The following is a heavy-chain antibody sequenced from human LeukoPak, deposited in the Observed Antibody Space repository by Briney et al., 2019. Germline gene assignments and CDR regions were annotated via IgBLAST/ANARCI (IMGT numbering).Heavy chain of an antibody. CDR1: GGTFSSYA. CDR2: IIPIFGTA. Sequence: ASVKVSCKASGGTFSSYAISWVRQAPGQGLEWMGGIIPIFGTANYAQKSQGRVTITTDESTSTAYMELSSLRSEDTAVYYCASPDSYYDFWSGYSPGAKEDAFDIWGQGTMVTVSS. J-gene: IGHJ3*02. V-gene: IGHV1-69*05. D-gene: IGHD3-3*01. CDR3: ASPDSYYDFWSGYSPGAKEDAFDI.